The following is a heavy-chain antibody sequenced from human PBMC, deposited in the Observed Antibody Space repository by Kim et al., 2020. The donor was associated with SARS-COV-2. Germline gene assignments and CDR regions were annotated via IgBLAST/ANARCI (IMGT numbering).Heavy chain of an antibody. CDR3: TSVYYYDSSGYLYYFDY. Sequence: SETLSLTCTVSGGSISSSSYYWGWIRQPPGKGLEWIGSIYYSGSTYYNPSLKSRVTISVDTSKNQFSLKLSSVTAADTAVYYCTSVYYYDSSGYLYYFDYRGQGTRVTV. V-gene: IGHV4-39*01. J-gene: IGHJ4*02. CDR1: GGSISSSSYY. D-gene: IGHD3-22*01. CDR2: IYYSGST.